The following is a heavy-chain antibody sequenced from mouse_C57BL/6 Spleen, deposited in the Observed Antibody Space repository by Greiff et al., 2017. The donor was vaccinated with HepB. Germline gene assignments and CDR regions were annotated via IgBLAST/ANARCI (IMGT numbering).Heavy chain of an antibody. Sequence: VKLMESGAELVKPGASVKLSCKASGYTFTEYTIHWVKQRSGQGLEWIGWFYPGSGSIKYNEKFKDKATLTADKSSSTVYMELSRLTSEDSAVYFCARHEGRSYGYDYFDYWGLGTTLTVSS. CDR2: FYPGSGSI. D-gene: IGHD2-2*01. V-gene: IGHV1-62-2*01. CDR1: GYTFTEYT. CDR3: ARHEGRSYGYDYFDY. J-gene: IGHJ2*01.